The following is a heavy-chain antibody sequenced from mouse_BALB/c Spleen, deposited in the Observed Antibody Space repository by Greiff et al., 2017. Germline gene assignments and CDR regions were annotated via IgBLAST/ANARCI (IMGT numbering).Heavy chain of an antibody. Sequence: VKLVESGPGLVQPSQSLSITCTVSGFSLTSYGVHWVRQSPGKGLEWLGVIWSGGSTDYNAAFISRLSISKDNSKSQVFFKMNSLQANDTAIYYCARKADGNYAYFDVWGAGTTVTVSS. CDR3: ARKADGNYAYFDV. V-gene: IGHV2-2*02. CDR1: GFSLTSYG. J-gene: IGHJ1*01. CDR2: IWSGGST. D-gene: IGHD2-1*01.